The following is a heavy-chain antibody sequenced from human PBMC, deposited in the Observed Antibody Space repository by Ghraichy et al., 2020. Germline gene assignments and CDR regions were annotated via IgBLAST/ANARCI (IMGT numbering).Heavy chain of an antibody. CDR1: GFTFSSYA. CDR3: ASLRAIAVAGNDGMDV. V-gene: IGHV3-30*04. J-gene: IGHJ6*02. Sequence: GGSLRLSCAASGFTFSSYAMHWVRQAPGKGLEWVAVISYDGSNKYYADSVKGRFTISRDNSKNTLYLQMNSLRAEDMAVYYCASLRAIAVAGNDGMDVWGQGTTVTVSS. D-gene: IGHD6-19*01. CDR2: ISYDGSNK.